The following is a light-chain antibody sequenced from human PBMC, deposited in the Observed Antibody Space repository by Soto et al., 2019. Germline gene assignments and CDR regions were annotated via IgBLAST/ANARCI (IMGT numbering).Light chain of an antibody. Sequence: DMVMTQIPVSLPVTPGEPASISCKSSQSLLHSHGYNYMDWYLQKPGQSPQLLIYFGSYRASGVPDRFSGSGSGTNFTLRISRVETDDFGIYYCMQALQVPITFGQGTRLEI. CDR3: MQALQVPIT. V-gene: IGKV2-28*01. CDR1: QSLLHSHGYNY. CDR2: FGS. J-gene: IGKJ5*01.